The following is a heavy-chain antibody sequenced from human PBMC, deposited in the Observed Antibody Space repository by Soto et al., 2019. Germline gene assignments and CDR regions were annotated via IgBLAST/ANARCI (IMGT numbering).Heavy chain of an antibody. Sequence: GGSLRLSCAASGFTFSSYAMSWVRQAPGKGLEWVSAISGSGGSTYYADSVKGRFTISRDNSKNTLYLQMNSLRAEDPAVFFCAKMTGDGVGDAFDIWGQGTMVTVSS. D-gene: IGHD7-27*01. V-gene: IGHV3-23*01. CDR3: AKMTGDGVGDAFDI. CDR1: GFTFSSYA. J-gene: IGHJ3*02. CDR2: ISGSGGST.